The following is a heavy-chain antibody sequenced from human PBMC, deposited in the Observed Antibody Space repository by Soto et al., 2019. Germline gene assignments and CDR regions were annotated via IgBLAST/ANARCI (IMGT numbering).Heavy chain of an antibody. Sequence: QVQLQESGPGLVKPSQTLSLTCTVSGGSISSGGYYWSWIRQHPGKGLEWIGYIYYSGSTYYNPSLKSRVTISVDTSKNQFSLKLSAVTAADTAVYYCARLSIAAAGRRVSDYWGQGTLVTVSS. CDR1: GGSISSGGYY. D-gene: IGHD6-13*01. CDR2: IYYSGST. V-gene: IGHV4-31*03. CDR3: ARLSIAAAGRRVSDY. J-gene: IGHJ4*02.